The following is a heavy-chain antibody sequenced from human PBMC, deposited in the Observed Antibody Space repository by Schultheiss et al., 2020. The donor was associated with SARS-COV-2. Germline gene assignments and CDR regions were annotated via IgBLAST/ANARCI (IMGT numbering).Heavy chain of an antibody. J-gene: IGHJ4*02. D-gene: IGHD2-15*01. CDR1: GGSISSGSYY. CDR3: ARDQVPVVAATPGY. V-gene: IGHV4-61*01. CDR2: IYYSGST. Sequence: GSLRLSCTVSGGSISSGSYYWSWIRQPPGKGLEWIGYIYYSGSTNYNPSLKSRVTISVDTSKNQFSLKLSSVTAADTAVYYCARDQVPVVAATPGYWGQGTLVTVSS.